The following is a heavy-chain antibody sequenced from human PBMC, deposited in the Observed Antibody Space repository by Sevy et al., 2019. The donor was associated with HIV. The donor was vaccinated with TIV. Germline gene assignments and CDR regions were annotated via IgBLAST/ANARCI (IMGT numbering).Heavy chain of an antibody. CDR1: GFTFSSYS. V-gene: IGHV3-21*01. D-gene: IGHD2-8*02. J-gene: IGHJ3*02. CDR3: ASTAGDDAFDI. CDR2: ISSSSSYI. Sequence: GGSLRLSCAASGFTFSSYSMNWVRQAPGKGLEWVSSISSSSSYIYYADSVKGRFTISRDNAKNSLYLQMNSLRAEDRAVYYCASTAGDDAFDIWGQGTMVTVSS.